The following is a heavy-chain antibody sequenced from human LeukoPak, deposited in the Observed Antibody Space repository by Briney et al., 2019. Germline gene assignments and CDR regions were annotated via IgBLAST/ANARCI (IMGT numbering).Heavy chain of an antibody. V-gene: IGHV3-23*01. CDR1: GFTFSSYG. CDR3: AKEGQTVAGNGYFDY. D-gene: IGHD6-19*01. J-gene: IGHJ4*02. Sequence: GGTLRLSCAVSGFTFSSYGMSWVRQAPGKGLEWVSSISGTGFDTYYADSVKGRFSVSRDNSQNTLYLHMNSLRDEDTALYYCAKEGQTVAGNGYFDYWGQGTLVTVSS. CDR2: ISGTGFDT.